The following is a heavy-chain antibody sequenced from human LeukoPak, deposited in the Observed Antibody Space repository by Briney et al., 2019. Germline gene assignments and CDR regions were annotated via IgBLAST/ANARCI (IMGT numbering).Heavy chain of an antibody. V-gene: IGHV3-23*01. CDR2: ISGSGDST. J-gene: IGHJ4*02. CDR3: AKLFYLWRDAADY. D-gene: IGHD3-3*01. CDR1: GFTFSSYA. Sequence: PGGSLRLSCAASGFTFSSYAMSWVRQAPGKGLEWVSAISGSGDSTYYADSVKGRFTISRDNSKNTLYLQMNSLRAEDTAVYYCAKLFYLWRDAADYWGQGTLVTVSS.